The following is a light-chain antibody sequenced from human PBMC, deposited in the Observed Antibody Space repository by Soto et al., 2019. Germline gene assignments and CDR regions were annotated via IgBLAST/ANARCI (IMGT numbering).Light chain of an antibody. CDR1: QSVSSSY. Sequence: EIVLTQSPGTLSLSPGERATLSCRASQSVSSSYLAWYQQKPGQAPRLLIYGASSRATAIPDRFSGSGSGTDFTLTISRLEPEDFAVYYCQQYGSSPPTFXGGTKVDIK. CDR2: GAS. J-gene: IGKJ4*01. V-gene: IGKV3-20*01. CDR3: QQYGSSPPT.